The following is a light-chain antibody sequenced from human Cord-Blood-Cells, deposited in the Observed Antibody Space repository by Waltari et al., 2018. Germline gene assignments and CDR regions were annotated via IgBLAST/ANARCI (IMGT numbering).Light chain of an antibody. Sequence: EIVLTPSPGTLSLSPGHRATLSCRASQSVSSSYLAWYQQKPGQAPRLLIYGASSRATGIPDRFSGSGSGTDFTLTISRLEPEDFAVYYCQQYGSSPGTFGQGTKVEIK. CDR3: QQYGSSPGT. CDR1: QSVSSSY. J-gene: IGKJ1*01. V-gene: IGKV3-20*01. CDR2: GAS.